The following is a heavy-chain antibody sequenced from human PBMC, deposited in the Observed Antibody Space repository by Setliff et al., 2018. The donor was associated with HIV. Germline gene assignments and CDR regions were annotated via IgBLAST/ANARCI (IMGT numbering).Heavy chain of an antibody. CDR3: ARELYGGNSRPFDY. CDR1: GGSISTGGYY. Sequence: PSETLSLTCTVSGGSISTGGYYWSWIRQHPGKGLEWIGYIFYTGSTYYNPSLKSRVTISVDTSKNQVSLNLTSVTTADTAVYYCARELYGGNSRPFDYWGQGALVTVSS. J-gene: IGHJ4*02. V-gene: IGHV4-39*07. D-gene: IGHD2-21*02. CDR2: IFYTGST.